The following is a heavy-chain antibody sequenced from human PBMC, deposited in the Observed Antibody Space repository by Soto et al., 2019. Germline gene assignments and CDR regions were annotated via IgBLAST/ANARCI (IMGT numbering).Heavy chain of an antibody. V-gene: IGHV1-69*02. CDR2: IIPILGIA. D-gene: IGHD2-21*02. CDR3: ARGALNCGGDCYSGY. CDR1: GGTFSSYT. Sequence: GASVKVSCKASGGTFSSYTISWVRQAPGQGLEWMGRIIPILGIANYAQKFQGRVTITADKSTSTAYMELSSLRSEDTAVYYCARGALNCGGDCYSGYWGQGTLVTVSS. J-gene: IGHJ4*02.